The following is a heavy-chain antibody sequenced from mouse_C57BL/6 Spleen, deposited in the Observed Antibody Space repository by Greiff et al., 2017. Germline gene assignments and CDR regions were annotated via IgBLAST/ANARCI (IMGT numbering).Heavy chain of an antibody. V-gene: IGHV1-50*01. CDR3: ARGELPSSYYAMDY. D-gene: IGHD2-12*01. Sequence: QVQLQQPGAELVKPGASVKLSCKASGYTFTSYWMQWVKQRPGQGLEWIGEIDPSDSYTNYNQKFKGKATLTVDTSSSTAYMQLSSLTSEDSAVYYCARGELPSSYYAMDYWGQGTSVTVSS. CDR1: GYTFTSYW. CDR2: IDPSDSYT. J-gene: IGHJ4*01.